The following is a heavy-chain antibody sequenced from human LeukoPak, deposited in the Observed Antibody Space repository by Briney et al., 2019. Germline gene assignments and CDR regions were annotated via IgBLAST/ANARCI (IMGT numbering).Heavy chain of an antibody. V-gene: IGHV3-23*01. CDR3: AKRVINNPFDN. CDR2: ISNDGTT. CDR1: RFTFSSYA. J-gene: IGHJ4*02. Sequence: GGSLRLSCAASRFTFSSYAMSWVRQAPGKGLEWVAVISNDGTTYYIDSVKGRFAISRDNSKNTLYLQMNGLRAEDTAVYFCAKRVINNPFDNWGQGTLVTVSS. D-gene: IGHD2/OR15-2a*01.